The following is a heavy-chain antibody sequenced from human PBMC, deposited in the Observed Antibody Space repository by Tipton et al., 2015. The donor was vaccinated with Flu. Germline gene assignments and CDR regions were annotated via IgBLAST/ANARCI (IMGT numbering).Heavy chain of an antibody. CDR3: ARLSYYDVDLKNFYFDY. CDR2: ITHSGDT. Sequence: TLSLTCAVFGGSFSGYNWNWIRQAPGKGLEWIGEITHSGDTNYNPSLKSRVTISVDTSKSQFSLMLRSVTAADTAVYYCARLSYYDVDLKNFYFDYWGQGALVTVSS. V-gene: IGHV4-34*01. J-gene: IGHJ4*02. CDR1: GGSFSGYN. D-gene: IGHD3-10*02.